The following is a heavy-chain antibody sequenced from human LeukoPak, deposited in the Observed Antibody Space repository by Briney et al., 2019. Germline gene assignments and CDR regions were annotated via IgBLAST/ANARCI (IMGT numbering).Heavy chain of an antibody. D-gene: IGHD1-26*01. CDR1: GGTISSYY. V-gene: IGHV4-59*01. Sequence: SETLSLTCTVSGGTISSYYWSWIRQAPGKGLEWIVTIYYSGSTNYNPSLKSRVTISVDPTKNQFSLKLSSVAAADAAVYYCARVGTSEFDPWGQGTLVTASS. CDR3: ARVGTSEFDP. J-gene: IGHJ5*02. CDR2: IYYSGST.